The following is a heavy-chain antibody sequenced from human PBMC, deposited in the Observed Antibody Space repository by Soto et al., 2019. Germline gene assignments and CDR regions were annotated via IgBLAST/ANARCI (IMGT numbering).Heavy chain of an antibody. CDR1: GGTFSSYT. CDR3: ASDPSYRGPRESGDY. CDR2: IIPILGIA. D-gene: IGHD1-26*01. Sequence: QVQLVQSGAEVKKPGSSVKVSCKASGGTFSSYTISWVRQAPGQGLEWMGRIIPILGIANYAQKFQGRVTINADKSTRTAYMDLSSRRSEDTAVYYCASDPSYRGPRESGDYWGQGTLVTVSS. J-gene: IGHJ4*02. V-gene: IGHV1-69*02.